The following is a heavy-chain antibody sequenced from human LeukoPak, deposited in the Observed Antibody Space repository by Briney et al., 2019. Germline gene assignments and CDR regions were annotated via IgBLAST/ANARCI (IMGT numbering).Heavy chain of an antibody. D-gene: IGHD2-15*01. V-gene: IGHV4-4*08. CDR3: ARYFEVAGRWYLDY. Sequence: SETLSLTCTVSGGSINNHYGSWIRHFPGRGLEWIGFIYATGRTDYNPSFTSRATVSVDMSRYQFSLDLTSVTAADTAMYYCARYFEVAGRWYLDYWGQGTLVTVSS. J-gene: IGHJ4*02. CDR1: GGSINNHY. CDR2: IYATGRT.